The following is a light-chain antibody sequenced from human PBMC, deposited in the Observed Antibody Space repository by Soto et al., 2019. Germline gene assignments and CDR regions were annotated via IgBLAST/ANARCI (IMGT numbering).Light chain of an antibody. Sequence: QSVLTQPASVSGSPGQSITISCTGTSSDVGGYNYVSWYQQHPGKAPKLMIYEVSNRPSGVSNRFSGSKSGNTASLTISGLQAEDEADYYCSSYTSSFFGTGTKVTV. CDR3: SSYTSSF. V-gene: IGLV2-14*01. CDR1: SSDVGGYNY. CDR2: EVS. J-gene: IGLJ1*01.